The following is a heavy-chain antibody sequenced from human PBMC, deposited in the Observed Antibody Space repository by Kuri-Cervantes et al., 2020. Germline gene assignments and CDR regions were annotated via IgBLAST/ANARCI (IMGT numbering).Heavy chain of an antibody. CDR1: GGSISSSSYY. Sequence: SETLSLTCTVSGGSISSSSYYWGWIRQPPGKGLEWIGNIYSSGSTYYNPSLKSRVNISVDKSKKQFSLKLSSVTAADTAVYYCARAKTTVTTLFDYWGQGTLVTVSS. V-gene: IGHV4-39*07. CDR3: ARAKTTVTTLFDY. J-gene: IGHJ4*02. CDR2: IYSSGST. D-gene: IGHD4-17*01.